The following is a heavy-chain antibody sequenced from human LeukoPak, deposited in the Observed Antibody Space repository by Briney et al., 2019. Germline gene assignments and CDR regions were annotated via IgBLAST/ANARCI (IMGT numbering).Heavy chain of an antibody. CDR3: ARDRGDYGDTVDY. CDR2: ISYDGSNK. CDR1: GFTFSDFA. D-gene: IGHD4-17*01. J-gene: IGHJ4*02. V-gene: IGHV3-30-3*01. Sequence: GGSLRLSCVASGFTFSDFALSWVRQAPGKGLEWVAVISYDGSNKYYADSVKGRFTISRDNSKNTLYLQMNSLRAEDTAVYYCARDRGDYGDTVDYWGQGTLVTVSS.